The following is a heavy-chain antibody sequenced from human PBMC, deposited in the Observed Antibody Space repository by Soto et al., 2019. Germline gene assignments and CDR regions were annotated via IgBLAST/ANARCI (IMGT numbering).Heavy chain of an antibody. CDR2: ISGSGGST. CDR1: GFTFSSYA. J-gene: IGHJ4*02. D-gene: IGHD2-15*01. CDR3: AKGERVVVVVAAYY. Sequence: GGSLRLSCAASGFTFSSYAMSWVRQAPGKGLEWVSAISGSGGSTYYADSVKGRFTISRDNSKNTLYLQMNSLRAEDTAVYYCAKGERVVVVVAAYYWGQGTLVTVS. V-gene: IGHV3-23*01.